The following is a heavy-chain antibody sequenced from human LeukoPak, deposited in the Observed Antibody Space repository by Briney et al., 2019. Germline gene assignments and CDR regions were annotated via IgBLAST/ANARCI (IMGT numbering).Heavy chain of an antibody. CDR3: TRHDSSSWYNY. D-gene: IGHD6-13*01. J-gene: IGHJ4*02. Sequence: GESLKISCKGSGYSFISNRIGWVRQMPGKGLEWMGIIYPGDSDTRYSPSFQGQVTISADKSISTAYLQWSSLKTSDTAMYYCTRHDSSSWYNYWGQGTLVTVSS. V-gene: IGHV5-51*01. CDR1: GYSFISNR. CDR2: IYPGDSDT.